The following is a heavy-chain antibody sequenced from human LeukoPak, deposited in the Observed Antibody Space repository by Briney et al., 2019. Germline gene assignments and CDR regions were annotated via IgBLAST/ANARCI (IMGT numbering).Heavy chain of an antibody. D-gene: IGHD3-16*02. V-gene: IGHV3-23*01. CDR3: AKDSHMITFGGVIVTNDAFDI. J-gene: IGHJ3*02. CDR1: GFTFSSYA. CDR2: ISDSGGST. Sequence: GGSLRLSCAASGFTFSSYAMSWVRQAPGKGLEWVSAISDSGGSTYYADSVKGRFTISRDNSKNTLYLQMNSLRAEDTAVYNCAKDSHMITFGGVIVTNDAFDIWGQGTMVTVSS.